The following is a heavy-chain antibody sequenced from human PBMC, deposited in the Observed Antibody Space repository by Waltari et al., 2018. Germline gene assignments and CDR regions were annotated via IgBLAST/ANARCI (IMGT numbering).Heavy chain of an antibody. CDR1: GFTFSSYW. Sequence: EVQLVESGGGLVQPGGSLRLSCAASGFTFSSYWMSWVRQAPGKGLEWVANIKQDGSEKYYVDSVKGRFTISRDNAKNALYLQMNSLRAEDTAVYYCARDHCSSTSCYAPYSYYYYYGMDVWDQGTTVTVSS. D-gene: IGHD2-2*01. CDR2: IKQDGSEK. V-gene: IGHV3-7*04. CDR3: ARDHCSSTSCYAPYSYYYYYGMDV. J-gene: IGHJ6*02.